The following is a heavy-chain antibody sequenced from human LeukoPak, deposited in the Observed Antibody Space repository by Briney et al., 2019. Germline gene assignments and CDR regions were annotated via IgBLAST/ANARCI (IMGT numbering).Heavy chain of an antibody. J-gene: IGHJ4*02. CDR1: SGSISSYY. V-gene: IGHV4-59*01. CDR2: IYHSGST. CDR3: ARLHSSGWHRFDY. Sequence: SETLSLTCTVSSGSISSYYWSWIRQPPGKGLEWIGYIYHSGSTNYNPSLKSRLTISVDTSKNQFSLKLSSVTAADTAVYYCARLHSSGWHRFDYWGQGTLVTVSS. D-gene: IGHD6-19*01.